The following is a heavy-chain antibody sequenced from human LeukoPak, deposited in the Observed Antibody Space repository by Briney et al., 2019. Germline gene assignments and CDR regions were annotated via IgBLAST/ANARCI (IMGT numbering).Heavy chain of an antibody. V-gene: IGHV4-39*07. D-gene: IGHD3-22*01. CDR2: IYYSGST. CDR1: GGSISSSSYY. J-gene: IGHJ3*02. Sequence: SETLSLTCTVSGGSISSSSYYWGWIRQPPGKGLEWIGSIYYSGSTYYNPSLKSRVTISVDTSKNQFSLKLSSVTAADTAVYYCARSTGSGYLRPCNAFDIWGQGTMVTVSS. CDR3: ARSTGSGYLRPCNAFDI.